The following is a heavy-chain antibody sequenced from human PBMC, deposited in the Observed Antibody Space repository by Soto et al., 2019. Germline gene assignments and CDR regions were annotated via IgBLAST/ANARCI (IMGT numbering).Heavy chain of an antibody. CDR3: AKEWYSSSWYDYYYMDV. CDR2: ISWNSGSI. CDR1: GFTFDDYA. J-gene: IGHJ6*03. Sequence: PGGSLRLSCAASGFTFDDYAMHWVRRAPGKGLEWVSGISWNSGSIGYADSVKGRFTISRDNAKNSLYLQMNSLRAEDTALYYCAKEWYSSSWYDYYYMDVWGKGT. D-gene: IGHD6-13*01. V-gene: IGHV3-9*01.